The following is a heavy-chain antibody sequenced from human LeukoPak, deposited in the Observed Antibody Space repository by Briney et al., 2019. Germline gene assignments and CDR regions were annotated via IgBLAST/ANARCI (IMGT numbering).Heavy chain of an antibody. V-gene: IGHV1-69*05. CDR2: IIPIFGTA. Sequence: GASVKVSCKASGGTFSSYAISWVRQAPGQGLEWMGGIIPIFGTANYAQKLQGRVTMTTDTSTSTAYMELRSLRSDDTVVYYCARDLGYYDILTGGDHFDYWGQGTLVTVSS. J-gene: IGHJ4*02. D-gene: IGHD3-9*01. CDR3: ARDLGYYDILTGGDHFDY. CDR1: GGTFSSYA.